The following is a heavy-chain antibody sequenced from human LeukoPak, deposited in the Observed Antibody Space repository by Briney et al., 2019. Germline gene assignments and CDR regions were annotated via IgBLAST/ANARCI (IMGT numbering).Heavy chain of an antibody. CDR2: ISYDGSNK. D-gene: IGHD4-23*01. Sequence: GRSLRLSCAASGFTFSSYAMHWVRQAPGKGLEWVAVISYDGSNKYYADSVKGRFTISRDNSKNTLYLQMNSLRAEDTAVYYCARADYGGSSGAYIWGQGTVVTVSS. CDR3: ARADYGGSSGAYI. J-gene: IGHJ3*02. CDR1: GFTFSSYA. V-gene: IGHV3-30-3*01.